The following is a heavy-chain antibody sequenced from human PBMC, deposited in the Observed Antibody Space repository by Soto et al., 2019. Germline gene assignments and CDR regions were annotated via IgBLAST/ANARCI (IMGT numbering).Heavy chain of an antibody. V-gene: IGHV1-69*01. Sequence: QVQLVQSGAEVKKPGSSVKVSCQASGGTFSSYAISWVRQAPGQGLEWMGGIIPISGTANYAQKFQGRVTITADESTSTAYMELSSLRSEDTAVYYCARSQGSSTSLEIYDYYYYGMDVWGQGTTVTVSS. J-gene: IGHJ6*02. D-gene: IGHD2-2*01. CDR2: IIPISGTA. CDR3: ARSQGSSTSLEIYDYYYYGMDV. CDR1: GGTFSSYA.